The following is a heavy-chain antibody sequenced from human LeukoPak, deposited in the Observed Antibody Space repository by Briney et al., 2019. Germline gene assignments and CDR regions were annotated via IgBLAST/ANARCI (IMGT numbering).Heavy chain of an antibody. CDR1: GFTFSSYA. D-gene: IGHD2-15*01. V-gene: IGHV3-23*01. J-gene: IGHJ4*02. CDR3: TKVTSTGSCYQSDY. CDR2: LSGSGGSP. Sequence: HPGGSLRLSCVASGFTFSSYAMTWVRQAPGMGLEWVSGLSGSGGSPYYADSVKGRFTISRDNSKNTLFLQVNSLRAEDTAIYYCTKVTSTGSCYQSDYWGQGTLVTVSS.